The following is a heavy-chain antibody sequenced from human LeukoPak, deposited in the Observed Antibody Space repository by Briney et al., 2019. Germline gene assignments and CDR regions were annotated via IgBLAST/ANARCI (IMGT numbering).Heavy chain of an antibody. CDR1: GFTFSSYT. V-gene: IGHV3-21*01. CDR3: ARETPDSSGWD. J-gene: IGHJ4*02. CDR2: ISRSNIYK. D-gene: IGHD6-19*01. Sequence: PGGSLRLSCAASGFTFSSYTMNWVRLAPGKGLEWVSSISRSNIYKYYADSVKGRFTISRDNAKNSLYLQMNSLRAEDTAVYYCARETPDSSGWDWGQGTLVTVSS.